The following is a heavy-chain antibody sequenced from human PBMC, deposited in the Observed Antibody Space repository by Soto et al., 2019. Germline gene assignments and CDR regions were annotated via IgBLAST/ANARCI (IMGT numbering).Heavy chain of an antibody. Sequence: LETLSLTCTVSGGSISSYYWSWIRQPPGKGLEWIGYIYYSGSTNYNPSLKSRVTISVDTSKNQFSLKLSSVTAADTAVYYCARDLGYDFWSGYYYYYGMDVWGQGTTVTVSS. J-gene: IGHJ6*02. CDR3: ARDLGYDFWSGYYYYYGMDV. CDR2: IYYSGST. D-gene: IGHD3-3*01. V-gene: IGHV4-59*01. CDR1: GGSISSYY.